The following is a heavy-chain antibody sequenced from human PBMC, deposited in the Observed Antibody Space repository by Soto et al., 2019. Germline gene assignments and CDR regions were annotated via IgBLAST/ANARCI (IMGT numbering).Heavy chain of an antibody. Sequence: QLQLQESGPGLVKPSETLSLTCTVSGGSISSSSYYWGWIRQPPGKGLEWIGSIYYSGSTYYNPSLKSRVTISVDTSKNQFSLKLSSVPAADTAVYYCARRHRITTFGVVTQDYWGQGTLVTVSS. D-gene: IGHD3-3*01. CDR3: ARRHRITTFGVVTQDY. CDR2: IYYSGST. V-gene: IGHV4-39*01. J-gene: IGHJ4*02. CDR1: GGSISSSSYY.